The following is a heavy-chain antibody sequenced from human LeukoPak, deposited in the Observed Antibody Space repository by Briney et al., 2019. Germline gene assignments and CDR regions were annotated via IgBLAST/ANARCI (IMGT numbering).Heavy chain of an antibody. D-gene: IGHD5-18*01. J-gene: IGHJ4*02. Sequence: GGSLRLSCAASGFTFSSYGIHWVRQAPGKGLEWVAFIRYDGSNKYYADSVKGRFTISRDNSKNTLYLQMNSLIPEDTAVYYCARQYISGQWYFDYWGQGTLVTVS. CDR3: ARQYISGQWYFDY. CDR2: IRYDGSNK. CDR1: GFTFSSYG. V-gene: IGHV3-30*02.